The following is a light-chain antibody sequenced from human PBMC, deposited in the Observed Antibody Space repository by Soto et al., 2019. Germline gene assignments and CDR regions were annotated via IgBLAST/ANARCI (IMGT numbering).Light chain of an antibody. CDR1: QSVSAS. V-gene: IGKV3-11*01. Sequence: EIVLTQSPATLSLSPGERATLSCRASQSVSASLVWYQQKPGQAPRLLIYDSSNRATGIPARFSGSGYGTDFTLSISSLEPEDFAVYYCQQRLSWPITFGQGTRLEIK. CDR3: QQRLSWPIT. CDR2: DSS. J-gene: IGKJ5*01.